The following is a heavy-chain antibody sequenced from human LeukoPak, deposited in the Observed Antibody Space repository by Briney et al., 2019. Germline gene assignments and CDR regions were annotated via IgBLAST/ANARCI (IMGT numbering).Heavy chain of an antibody. Sequence: SETLSLTCAVYGGSFSGYYWSWIRQPPGKGLEGIGEINHSGSTNYKPSLKSRVTISVDPSTNPFSLKLSSVTAADTAVYYCARGRIAVAGSIDPWGQGTLVTVSS. V-gene: IGHV4-34*01. J-gene: IGHJ5*02. CDR1: GGSFSGYY. CDR3: ARGRIAVAGSIDP. CDR2: INHSGST. D-gene: IGHD6-19*01.